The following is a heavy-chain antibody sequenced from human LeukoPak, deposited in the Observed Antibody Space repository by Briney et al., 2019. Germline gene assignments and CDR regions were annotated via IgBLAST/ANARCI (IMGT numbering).Heavy chain of an antibody. CDR3: ARDSGSYLPLGY. CDR2: INPSGGST. Sequence: ASVKVSCKASGYTFTSYYMHWVRQAPGQGLEWMGIINPSGGSTSYAQKFQGRVTMTRDTSTGTVYTELSSLRSEDTAVYYCARDSGSYLPLGYWGQGTLVTVSS. D-gene: IGHD1-26*01. CDR1: GYTFTSYY. J-gene: IGHJ4*02. V-gene: IGHV1-46*01.